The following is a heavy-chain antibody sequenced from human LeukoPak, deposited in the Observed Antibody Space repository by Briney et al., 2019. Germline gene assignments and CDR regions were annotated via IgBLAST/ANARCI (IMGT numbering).Heavy chain of an antibody. CDR3: ARDGGHGGDLDY. CDR1: GFTFTTYW. J-gene: IGHJ4*02. D-gene: IGHD2-21*02. CDR2: IKQDGSEK. Sequence: TGGSLRLSCAASGFTFTTYWMHWVRQAPGKGLEWVANIKQDGSEKYYVDSAKGRFTISRDNGKNSVYLQMNSLRAEDTAVYYSARDGGHGGDLDYWGQGTLVTVSS. V-gene: IGHV3-7*01.